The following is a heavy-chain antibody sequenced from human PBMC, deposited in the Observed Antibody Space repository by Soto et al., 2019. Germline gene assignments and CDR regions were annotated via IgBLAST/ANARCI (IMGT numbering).Heavy chain of an antibody. Sequence: GASVKVSCKASGGTFSSYTIIWVRQAPGQGLEWMGRIIPILGIANYAQKFQGRVTITADKSTSTAYMELSSLRSEDTAVYYCARGRHYDFWSGYYRDNWFDPWGQGTLVTVSS. CDR1: GGTFSSYT. J-gene: IGHJ5*02. CDR3: ARGRHYDFWSGYYRDNWFDP. CDR2: IIPILGIA. D-gene: IGHD3-3*01. V-gene: IGHV1-69*02.